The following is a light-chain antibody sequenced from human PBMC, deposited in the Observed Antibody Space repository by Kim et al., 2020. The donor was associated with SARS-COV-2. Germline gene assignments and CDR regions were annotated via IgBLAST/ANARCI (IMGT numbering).Light chain of an antibody. V-gene: IGLV1-51*01. CDR3: GAWDSDLSAVV. CDR1: SSDVGKNY. CDR2: DDN. Sequence: QSVLTQPPSVSAAPGQRVTISCFGSSSDVGKNYVSWYQQLPGTVPKLLIYDDNKRPSEIPDRFSGSKSGSSATLAITGLQTGDEAEYYCGAWDSDLSAVVFGGGTQLTVL. J-gene: IGLJ2*01.